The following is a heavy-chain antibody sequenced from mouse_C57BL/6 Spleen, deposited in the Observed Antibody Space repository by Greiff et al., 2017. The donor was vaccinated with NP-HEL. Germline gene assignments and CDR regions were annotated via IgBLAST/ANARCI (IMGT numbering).Heavy chain of an antibody. Sequence: VNVVESGPGLVQPSQSLSITCTVSGFSLTSYGVHWVRQSPGKGLEWLGVIWSGGGTDYNAAFISRLSISKDNSKSQVFFKMNSLQADDTAIYYCARNWVTTVVAEGYFDYWGQGTTLTVSS. V-gene: IGHV2-2*01. CDR3: ARNWVTTVVAEGYFDY. CDR2: IWSGGGT. D-gene: IGHD1-1*01. J-gene: IGHJ2*01. CDR1: GFSLTSYG.